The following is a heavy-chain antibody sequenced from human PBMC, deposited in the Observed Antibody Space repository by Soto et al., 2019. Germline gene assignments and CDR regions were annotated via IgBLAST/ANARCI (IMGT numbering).Heavy chain of an antibody. D-gene: IGHD2-2*01. CDR3: ARVPTP. CDR1: GGSISSYY. CDR2: IYYSGST. Sequence: SGTLAPTCSVSGGSISSYYWSWIRQPPGKGLEWIGYIYYSGSTNYNPSLKSRVTISVDTSKNQFSLKLSSVTAAGTAVYYCARVPTPWGQGTLVTVS. J-gene: IGHJ5*02. V-gene: IGHV4-59*01.